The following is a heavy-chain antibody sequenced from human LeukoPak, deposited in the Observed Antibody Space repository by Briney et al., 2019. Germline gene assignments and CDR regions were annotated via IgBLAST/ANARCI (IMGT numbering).Heavy chain of an antibody. J-gene: IGHJ5*02. CDR3: ARDSRDGIVLRQNWFDP. V-gene: IGHV4-4*07. Sequence: SETLSLTCTVSGCSISSYYWSWIRQPPGKGLEWLGRIYSSGSTNYNHALESRITMSVDTSKNQFSMKLRSVNAAEKDVYYCARDSRDGIVLRQNWFDPWGKGTLVTVSS. CDR1: GCSISSYY. D-gene: IGHD3-3*01. CDR2: IYSSGST.